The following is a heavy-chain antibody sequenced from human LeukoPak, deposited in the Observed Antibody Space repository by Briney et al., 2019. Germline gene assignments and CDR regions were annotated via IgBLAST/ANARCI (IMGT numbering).Heavy chain of an antibody. CDR3: ARDLGAADFDY. CDR2: INPSGGST. J-gene: IGHJ4*02. Sequence: ASVKVSCKASGYTFTSYYMHWVRQAPGQGLEWMGIINPSGGSTSYAQKFQGRVTMTRDMSTSTVYMELSSLRSDDTAVYYCARDLGAADFDYWGQGTLVTVSS. V-gene: IGHV1-46*01. CDR1: GYTFTSYY. D-gene: IGHD6-13*01.